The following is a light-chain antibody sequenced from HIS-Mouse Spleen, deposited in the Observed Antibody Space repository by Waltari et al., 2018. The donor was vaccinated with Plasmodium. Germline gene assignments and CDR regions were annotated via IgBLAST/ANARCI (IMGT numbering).Light chain of an antibody. Sequence: SYELTQPPSVSVSPGQTARITCSGDALPKKYAYWYQQKSGQAPVLVIYEDSKRPSGIAGRFSGSSSGKMATLTISGGQVDDEDDYYCYATDSSGNHRVFGGGTKLTVL. CDR3: YATDSSGNHRV. V-gene: IGLV3-10*03. CDR1: ALPKKY. J-gene: IGLJ3*02. CDR2: EDS.